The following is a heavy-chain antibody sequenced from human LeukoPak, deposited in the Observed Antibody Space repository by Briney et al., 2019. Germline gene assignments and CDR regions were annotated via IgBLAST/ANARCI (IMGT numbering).Heavy chain of an antibody. CDR1: GFTFSSYW. Sequence: PGGSLRLSCAASGFTFSSYWMPWVRQTPGKGLVWVSRIHSDGSTTRYTDSAKGRFTISRDNAKNTLYLQMNSLRAEDTGVYYCVREYPASFDYWGQGTLVTVSS. CDR2: IHSDGSTT. J-gene: IGHJ4*02. CDR3: VREYPASFDY. V-gene: IGHV3-74*01.